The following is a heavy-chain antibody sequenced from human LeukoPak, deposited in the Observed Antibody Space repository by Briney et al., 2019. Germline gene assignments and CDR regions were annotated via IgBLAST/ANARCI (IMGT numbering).Heavy chain of an antibody. Sequence: PSETLSLTCAVYGGSFSGYYWSWIRQPPGKGLEWIGEINHSGSTNYNPSLKSRVTISVDTSKNQFSLKLSSVTAADTAVYYCARHRGSYGLYYFDYWGQGTLVTVSS. V-gene: IGHV4-34*01. CDR1: GGSFSGYY. J-gene: IGHJ4*02. CDR3: ARHRGSYGLYYFDY. D-gene: IGHD1-26*01. CDR2: INHSGST.